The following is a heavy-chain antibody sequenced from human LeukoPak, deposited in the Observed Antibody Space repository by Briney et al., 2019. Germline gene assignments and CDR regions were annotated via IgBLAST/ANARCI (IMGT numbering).Heavy chain of an antibody. V-gene: IGHV3-64*01. D-gene: IGHD6-6*01. CDR3: ARGGYSSSSNIYYFDY. J-gene: IGHJ4*02. CDR1: GFTFSSYA. CDR2: ISSNGGST. Sequence: GGSLRLSCAASGFTFSSYAMHWVRRAPGKGLEYVSAISSNGGSTYYANSVKGRFTISRDNSKNTLYLQMGSLRAEDTAVYYCARGGYSSSSNIYYFDYWGQGTLVTVSS.